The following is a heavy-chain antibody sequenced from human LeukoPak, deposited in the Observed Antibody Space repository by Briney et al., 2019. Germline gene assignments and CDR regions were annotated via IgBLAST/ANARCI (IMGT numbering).Heavy chain of an antibody. CDR2: IDDSGST. J-gene: IGHJ4*02. V-gene: IGHV4-31*03. Sequence: SQTLSLTCTVSGGSISSGGYCWSWIRQHPGKGLEWIGYIDDSGSTYYNTSLRSRVTISVDTSKNQFSLKLSSVTAADTAVYYCARNRACSSTSCYQYYYDYWGQGTLVTVSS. CDR3: ARNRACSSTSCYQYYYDY. CDR1: GGSISSGGYC. D-gene: IGHD2-2*01.